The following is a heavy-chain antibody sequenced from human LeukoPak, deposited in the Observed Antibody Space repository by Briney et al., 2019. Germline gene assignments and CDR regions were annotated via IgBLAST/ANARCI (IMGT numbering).Heavy chain of an antibody. V-gene: IGHV3-30*18. J-gene: IGHJ4*02. Sequence: GGSLRLSCAVPGFTFSNYGMHWVRQAPGKGLEWVAVISYDGSKKYYADSVKSRFTISRDNSKNTLYLQMNSLRAEDTAVYYCAKAGGAYSSTYYFHYWGQGTLVTVSS. CDR3: AKAGGAYSSTYYFHY. D-gene: IGHD6-6*01. CDR2: ISYDGSKK. CDR1: GFTFSNYG.